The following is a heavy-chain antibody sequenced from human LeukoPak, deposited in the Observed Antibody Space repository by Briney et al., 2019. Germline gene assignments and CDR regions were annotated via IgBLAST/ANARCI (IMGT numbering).Heavy chain of an antibody. CDR3: ATVPAYYYDSSGYYPLDY. D-gene: IGHD3-22*01. J-gene: IGHJ4*02. CDR1: GYTLTELS. V-gene: IGHV1-24*01. Sequence: ASVKVSCKVSGYTLTELSMHWLRQAPGKGLEWMGGFDPEDGETIYAQKFQGRVTMTEDTSTDTAYMELSSLRSEDTAVYYCATVPAYYYDSSGYYPLDYWGQGTLVTVSS. CDR2: FDPEDGET.